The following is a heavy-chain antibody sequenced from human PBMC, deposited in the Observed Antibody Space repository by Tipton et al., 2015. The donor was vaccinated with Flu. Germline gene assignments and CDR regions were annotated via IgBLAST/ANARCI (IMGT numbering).Heavy chain of an antibody. CDR3: ARGEGLHDAFDI. Sequence: SLRLSCAASGFTFSSYSMNWVRQAPGKGLEWVSSISSSSSYIYYADSVKGRFTISRDNAKNSLYLQMNSLRAEDTAVYYCARGEGLHDAFDIWGQGTMVTVSS. V-gene: IGHV3-21*01. J-gene: IGHJ3*02. CDR2: ISSSSSYI. CDR1: GFTFSSYS.